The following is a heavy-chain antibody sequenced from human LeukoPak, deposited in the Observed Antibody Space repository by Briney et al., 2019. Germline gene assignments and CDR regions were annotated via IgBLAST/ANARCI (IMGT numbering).Heavy chain of an antibody. Sequence: ASVKVSCKASGYTFTSYDINWVRQATGQGLEWMGWMSPKSGNTGYAPKFQDRVAMTRDTSISTAYMELNSLRSEDTAVYYCARGSSGWPFDYWGQGTLVTVSS. V-gene: IGHV1-8*01. J-gene: IGHJ4*02. D-gene: IGHD6-19*01. CDR3: ARGSSGWPFDY. CDR2: MSPKSGNT. CDR1: GYTFTSYD.